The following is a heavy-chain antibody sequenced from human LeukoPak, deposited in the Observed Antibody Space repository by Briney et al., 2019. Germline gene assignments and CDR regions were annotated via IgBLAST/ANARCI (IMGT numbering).Heavy chain of an antibody. D-gene: IGHD3-16*01. CDR2: ISYDGSNK. CDR3: ARDFLHLGG. J-gene: IGHJ3*01. V-gene: IGHV3-30*03. Sequence: PGGSLRLSCAASGFTFSRHGMHWVRQAPGKGLEWVAVISYDGSNKYYVDSVKGRFTIARDNAKNTLYLQMNSLRAEETAVYYCARDFLHLGGWGQGTMVTVSS. CDR1: GFTFSRHG.